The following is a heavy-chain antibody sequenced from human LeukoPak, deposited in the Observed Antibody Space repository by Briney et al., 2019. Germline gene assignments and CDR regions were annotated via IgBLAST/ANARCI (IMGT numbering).Heavy chain of an antibody. D-gene: IGHD3-10*01. CDR2: ISAYNGNT. CDR1: RYTFTNYG. J-gene: IGHJ5*02. V-gene: IGHV1-18*01. Sequence: ASVKVSCKASRYTFTNYGISWVRQAPGQGLEWMGWISAYNGNTKFAQKLQGRVTMTTDTSTSTAYMELRSLRSDDTAVYYCARDGPAYGSGRMGRFDPWGQGTLVTVSS. CDR3: ARDGPAYGSGRMGRFDP.